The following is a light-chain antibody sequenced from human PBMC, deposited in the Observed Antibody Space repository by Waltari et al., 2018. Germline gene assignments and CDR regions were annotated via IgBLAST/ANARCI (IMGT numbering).Light chain of an antibody. V-gene: IGKV3-15*01. CDR1: QSISSN. CDR3: QQHNSWPRT. J-gene: IGKJ1*01. CDR2: GAS. Sequence: EIVMTQSPATLSVSPGERATLSCRASQSISSNLALHQQKPGQAPRLLIYGASTRATGVPARFSGSGSGTDFTLTIDSLQSEDFAVYYCQQHNSWPRTFGQGTKVEIK.